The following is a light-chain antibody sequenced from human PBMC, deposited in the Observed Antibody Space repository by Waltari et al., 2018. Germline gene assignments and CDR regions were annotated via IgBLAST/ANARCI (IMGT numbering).Light chain of an antibody. CDR3: QQYNDWPRT. Sequence: EIVLTQSPATLSVSPGDRVTLSCRANQSVGTNLAWYQHSPGRAPRLLVYRASTRASYIPARFSASGSGTEFTLSISTLQSEDSAVFYCQQYNDWPRTFGQGTKVEIK. CDR1: QSVGTN. CDR2: RAS. J-gene: IGKJ1*01. V-gene: IGKV3D-15*01.